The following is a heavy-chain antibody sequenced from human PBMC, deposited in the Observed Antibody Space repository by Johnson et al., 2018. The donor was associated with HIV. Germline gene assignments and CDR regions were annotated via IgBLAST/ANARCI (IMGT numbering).Heavy chain of an antibody. CDR2: IKQDGSEK. CDR1: GFTFSSYW. CDR3: ARISGWYSPAFDI. Sequence: VQLVESGGGLVQPGGSLRLSCAASGFTFSSYWMSWVRQVPGKGLEWVANIKQDGSEKYYGDSVKGRFTISRDNAKNSLYLQMNSLRAEDTAVYYCARISGWYSPAFDIWGQGTMVTVSS. J-gene: IGHJ3*02. V-gene: IGHV3-7*01. D-gene: IGHD6-19*01.